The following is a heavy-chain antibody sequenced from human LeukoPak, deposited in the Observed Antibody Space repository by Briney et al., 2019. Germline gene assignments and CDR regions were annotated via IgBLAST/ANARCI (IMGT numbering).Heavy chain of an antibody. D-gene: IGHD3-10*01. CDR3: ARGPRYYGSGIRYFDY. J-gene: IGHJ4*02. Sequence: PSETLSLTCAVHGGSFSGYYWSWIRQPPGKGLEWIGEINHSGSTNYNPSLKSRVTISVDTSKNQFSLKLSSVTAADTAVYYCARGPRYYGSGIRYFDYWGQGTLVTVSS. CDR1: GGSFSGYY. CDR2: INHSGST. V-gene: IGHV4-34*01.